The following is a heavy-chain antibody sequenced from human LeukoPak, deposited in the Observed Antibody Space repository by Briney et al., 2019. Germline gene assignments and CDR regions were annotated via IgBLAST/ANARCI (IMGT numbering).Heavy chain of an antibody. Sequence: GGSLRLSCAASGFTFSKYWMSWVRQAPGKGLEWVASINEDGSEKYYVDSVKGRFTISRDNAKNSLYLQMNSLTAEDTAVYYCARDRHYYESSGYYYFDYWGQGTLVTVSS. CDR2: INEDGSEK. D-gene: IGHD3-22*01. J-gene: IGHJ4*02. V-gene: IGHV3-7*01. CDR3: ARDRHYYESSGYYYFDY. CDR1: GFTFSKYW.